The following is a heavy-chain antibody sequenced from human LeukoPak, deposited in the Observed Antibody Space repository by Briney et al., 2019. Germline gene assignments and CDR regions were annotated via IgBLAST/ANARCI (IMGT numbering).Heavy chain of an antibody. CDR1: GFTFSNYA. V-gene: IGHV3-23*01. D-gene: IGHD2-21*01. Sequence: GGSLRLSCAASGFTFSNYAMSWVRQAPGKGLEWVSAISGSGGSTYYADSVKGRFTISRDNSKNTLYLQMNSLRAEDTAVYYCAKGDIVVVIQGEYWGQGTLVTVSS. J-gene: IGHJ4*02. CDR3: AKGDIVVVIQGEY. CDR2: ISGSGGST.